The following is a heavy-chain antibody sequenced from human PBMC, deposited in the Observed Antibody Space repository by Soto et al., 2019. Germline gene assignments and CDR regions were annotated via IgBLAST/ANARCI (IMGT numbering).Heavy chain of an antibody. CDR1: GFTFSSYA. D-gene: IGHD3-16*02. CDR3: AKTLGELSFGALDY. Sequence: PGGSLRLSCAASGFTFSSYAMSWVRQAPGKGLERVSAISGSGGSTYYADSVKGRFTISRDNSKNTLYLQMNSLRAEDTAVYYCAKTLGELSFGALDYWGQGTLVTVS. V-gene: IGHV3-23*01. CDR2: ISGSGGST. J-gene: IGHJ4*02.